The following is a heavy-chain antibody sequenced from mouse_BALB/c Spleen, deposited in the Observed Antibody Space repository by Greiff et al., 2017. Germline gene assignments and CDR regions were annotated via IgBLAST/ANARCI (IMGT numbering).Heavy chain of an antibody. J-gene: IGHJ4*01. CDR2: ISSGSSTI. D-gene: IGHD2-10*02. V-gene: IGHV5-17*02. CDR1: GFTFSSFG. Sequence: VQGVESGGGLVQPGGSRKLSCAASGFTFSSFGMHWVRQAPEKGLEWVAYISSGSSTIYYADTVKGRFTISRDNPKNTLFLQMTSLRSEDTAMYYCASLGYYAMDYWGQGTSVTVSS. CDR3: ASLGYYAMDY.